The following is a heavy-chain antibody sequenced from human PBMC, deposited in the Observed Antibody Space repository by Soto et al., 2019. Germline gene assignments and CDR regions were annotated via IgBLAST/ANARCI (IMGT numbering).Heavy chain of an antibody. J-gene: IGHJ6*02. CDR2: IIPIFGTA. Sequence: QVQLVQSGAEVKKPGSSVKVSCKASGGTFSSYAISWVRQAPGQGLEWMGGIIPIFGTANYAQKVQGRVTITADESTSTAYMELSSLRSEDTAVYYCAFRRITMVRGARYYGMDVWGQGTTVTVSS. CDR1: GGTFSSYA. D-gene: IGHD3-10*01. V-gene: IGHV1-69*12. CDR3: AFRRITMVRGARYYGMDV.